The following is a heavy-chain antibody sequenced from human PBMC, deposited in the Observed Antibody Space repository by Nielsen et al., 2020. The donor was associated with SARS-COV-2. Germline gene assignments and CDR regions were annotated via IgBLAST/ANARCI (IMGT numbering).Heavy chain of an antibody. CDR3: ARHSMDYGDLYFDY. CDR2: IYYSGST. CDR1: GGSISSYY. V-gene: IGHV4-59*08. J-gene: IGHJ4*02. Sequence: SETLSLTCTVSGGSISSYYWSWIRQPPGKGLEWIGFIYYSGSTNYNPSLKSRVTISVDTSKNQFSLKLYSVTAADTAVYYCARHSMDYGDLYFDYWGQGTLVTVSS. D-gene: IGHD4-17*01.